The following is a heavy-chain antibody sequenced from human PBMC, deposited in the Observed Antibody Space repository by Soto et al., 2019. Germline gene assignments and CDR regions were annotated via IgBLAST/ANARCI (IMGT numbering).Heavy chain of an antibody. Sequence: ASVKVSCKASGYTFTNFGISWVRQAPGQGLEWMGWISAYNGNTNYAQNFQGRVTMTTDTSTSTAYMELRSLRSDDTAVYYCARSGYDFWSGSVSLKRWFDHWGQGNLVTVS. CDR2: ISAYNGNT. V-gene: IGHV1-18*01. D-gene: IGHD3-3*01. CDR3: ARSGYDFWSGSVSLKRWFDH. CDR1: GYTFTNFG. J-gene: IGHJ5*02.